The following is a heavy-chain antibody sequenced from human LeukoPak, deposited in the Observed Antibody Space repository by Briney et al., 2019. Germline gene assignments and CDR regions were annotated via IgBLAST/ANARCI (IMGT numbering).Heavy chain of an antibody. J-gene: IGHJ5*02. CDR2: INDRGRT. D-gene: IGHD4-17*01. CDR3: ARRAARTVMGYGDFNWFDP. CDR1: GGSFSGYH. V-gene: IGHV4-34*01. Sequence: PSETLSLTCAVHGGSFSGYHWNWIRQSPGKGLEWIGEINDRGRTNYNPSLKSRVTISVDTSKNQFSLKLNSVTAADTAVYYCARRAARTVMGYGDFNWFDPWGQGTLVTVSS.